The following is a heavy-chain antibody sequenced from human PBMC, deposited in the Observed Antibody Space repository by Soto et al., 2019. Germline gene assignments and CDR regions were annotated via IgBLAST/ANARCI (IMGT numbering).Heavy chain of an antibody. CDR3: ARDTDHGDRYTFYYAMDV. CDR1: GDSMSSCY. V-gene: IGHV4-4*07. J-gene: IGHJ6*02. CDR2: LYPSGST. D-gene: IGHD4-17*01. Sequence: PWETRSLTGTVSGDSMSSCYWSWIRRPAGKGLEWVGRLYPSGSTNYNPSLRSRVTMSVDTSTNKFSLRLSSVTAADTAVYYCARDTDHGDRYTFYYAMDVWGQGTTVTVSS.